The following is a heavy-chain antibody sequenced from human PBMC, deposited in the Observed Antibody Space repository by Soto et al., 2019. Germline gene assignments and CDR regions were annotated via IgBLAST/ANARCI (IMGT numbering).Heavy chain of an antibody. CDR3: ARDVGIAARPYGWFDP. D-gene: IGHD6-6*01. CDR1: GGTFSSYA. J-gene: IGHJ5*02. Sequence: GASVKVSCKASGGTFSSYAISWVRQAPGQGLEWMGGIIPIFGTANYAQKFQGRATITADESTSTAYMELSSLRSEDTAVYYCARDVGIAARPYGWFDPWGQGTLVTVSS. V-gene: IGHV1-69*13. CDR2: IIPIFGTA.